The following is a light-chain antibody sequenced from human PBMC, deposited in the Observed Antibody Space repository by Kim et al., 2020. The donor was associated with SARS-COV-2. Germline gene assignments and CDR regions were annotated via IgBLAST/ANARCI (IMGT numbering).Light chain of an antibody. CDR2: RAS. J-gene: IGKJ1*01. CDR1: QSVSSN. Sequence: SPGERATLSCRASQSVSSNLAWYQQKPGQAPRLLIYRASTRATGIPARFSGSGSGTEFTLTISSLQSEDYAVYYCQQYNSWPSWTFGQGTKVDIK. V-gene: IGKV3-15*01. CDR3: QQYNSWPSWT.